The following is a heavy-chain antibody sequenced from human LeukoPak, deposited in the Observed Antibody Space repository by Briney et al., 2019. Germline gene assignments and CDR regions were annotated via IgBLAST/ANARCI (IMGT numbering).Heavy chain of an antibody. CDR2: IYHSGST. J-gene: IGHJ5*02. V-gene: IGHV4-30-2*01. D-gene: IGHD6-13*01. Sequence: SETLSLTCTVSGGSISSGGYYWSWIRQPPGKGLEWIGYIYHSGSTYYNPSLKSRVTISVDTSKNQFSLKLSSVTAADTAVYYCAREGIAAAGGFDPWGQGTLVTVSS. CDR3: AREGIAAAGGFDP. CDR1: GGSISSGGYY.